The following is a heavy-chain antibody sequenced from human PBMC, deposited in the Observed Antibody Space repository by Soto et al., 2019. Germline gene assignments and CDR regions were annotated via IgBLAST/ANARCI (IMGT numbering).Heavy chain of an antibody. CDR3: ARARIFGVVIPRYFDY. Sequence: KPSETLSLTCAVYGGSFSGYYWSWIRQPPGKGLEWIGEINHSGSTNYNPSLKSRVTISVDTSKNQFSLKLSSVTAADTAVYYCARARIFGVVIPRYFDYWGQGTLLTVSS. CDR1: GGSFSGYY. J-gene: IGHJ4*02. D-gene: IGHD3-3*01. V-gene: IGHV4-34*01. CDR2: INHSGST.